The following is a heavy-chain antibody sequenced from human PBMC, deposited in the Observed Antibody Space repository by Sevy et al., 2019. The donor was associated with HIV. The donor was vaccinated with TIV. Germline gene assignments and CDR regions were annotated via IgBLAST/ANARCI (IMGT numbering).Heavy chain of an antibody. D-gene: IGHD3-22*01. V-gene: IGHV5-51*01. CDR2: IYPDDSDT. CDR3: ATSRSGYFDSSGYYIY. CDR1: GYRFTSHW. Sequence: GESLKISCKGSGYRFTSHWIGWVRHMPGKGLEWMGVIYPDDSDTRYSPSFQGQVTFSADKSISTAYLQWSSLKASDTGVYYCATSRSGYFDSSGYYIYWGHGTLVTVSS. J-gene: IGHJ4*01.